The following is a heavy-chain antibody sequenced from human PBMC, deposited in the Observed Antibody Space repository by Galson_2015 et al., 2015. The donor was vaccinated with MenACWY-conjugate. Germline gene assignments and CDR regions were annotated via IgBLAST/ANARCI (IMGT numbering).Heavy chain of an antibody. D-gene: IGHD3-16*01. V-gene: IGHV3-23*01. Sequence: SLRLSCAASGLTLSNYAMSWVRQAPGKGLEWVSAINSAGSTYYPDSVKGRFTISRDNSKNTLYLQMKSLRAEDTGIYYCARDGGTAIADAFDIWGRGTTVTVSS. CDR3: ARDGGTAIADAFDI. CDR2: INSAGST. CDR1: GLTLSNYA. J-gene: IGHJ3*02.